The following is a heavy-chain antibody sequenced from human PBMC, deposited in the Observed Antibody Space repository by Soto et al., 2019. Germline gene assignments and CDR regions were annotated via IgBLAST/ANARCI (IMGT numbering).Heavy chain of an antibody. V-gene: IGHV4-4*07. J-gene: IGHJ4*02. CDR2: IYTSGST. D-gene: IGHD3-22*01. CDR1: GGSISSYY. CDR3: ARGNAYYDSGPLYY. Sequence: SETLSLTCTVSGGSISSYYWSWIRQPAGKGLEWIGRIYTSGSTNYNPSLKSRVTMSVDTSKNQFSLKLSSVTAADTAVYYCARGNAYYDSGPLYYWGQGTLVTSPQ.